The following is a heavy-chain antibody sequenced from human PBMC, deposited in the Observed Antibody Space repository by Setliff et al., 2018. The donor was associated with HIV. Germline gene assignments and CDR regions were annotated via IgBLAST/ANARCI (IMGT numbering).Heavy chain of an antibody. CDR1: GGSFSGYY. CDR2: INHGGST. CDR3: ARRGRDGVFIMFATGFDP. J-gene: IGHJ5*02. D-gene: IGHD2-8*01. Sequence: SETLSLTCAVYGGSFSGYYWSWIRQPPGKGLEWIGEINHGGSTNYNPSLKSRVTISVDTSENQFSLKLSSVTAADTAVYYCARRGRDGVFIMFATGFDPWGQGALVTVSS. V-gene: IGHV4-34*01.